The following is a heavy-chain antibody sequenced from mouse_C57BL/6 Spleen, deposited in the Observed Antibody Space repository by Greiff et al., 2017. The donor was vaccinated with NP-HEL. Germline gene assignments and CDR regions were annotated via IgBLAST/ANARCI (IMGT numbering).Heavy chain of an antibody. CDR3: TTGDGSSGYDYAMDY. CDR1: GFNIKDDY. J-gene: IGHJ4*01. V-gene: IGHV14-4*01. CDR2: IDPENGDT. D-gene: IGHD3-2*02. Sequence: VQLQQSGAELVRPGASVKLSCTASGFNIKDDYMHWVKQRPEQGLEWIGWIDPENGDTEYASKFQGKATITADTSSNTAYLQLSSRTSEDTAVYYCTTGDGSSGYDYAMDYWGQGTSVTVSS.